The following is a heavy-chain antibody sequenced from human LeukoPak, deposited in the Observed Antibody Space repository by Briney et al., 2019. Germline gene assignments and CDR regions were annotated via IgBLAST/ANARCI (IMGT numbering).Heavy chain of an antibody. J-gene: IGHJ4*02. Sequence: GGSLRLSCAASGFSFDDYGLTWVRQAPGKGLEWVSGINWNGDSTDYADSVKGRLTISRDNAKNSLYLQMNSLRAEDTAVYYCARERDDYYFDYWGQGTLVTVSS. D-gene: IGHD3-3*01. CDR3: ARERDDYYFDY. V-gene: IGHV3-20*04. CDR2: INWNGDST. CDR1: GFSFDDYG.